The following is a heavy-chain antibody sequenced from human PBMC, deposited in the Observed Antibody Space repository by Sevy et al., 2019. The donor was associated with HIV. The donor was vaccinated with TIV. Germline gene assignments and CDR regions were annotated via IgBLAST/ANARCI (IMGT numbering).Heavy chain of an antibody. CDR3: ARVPPLSSSWGVDYFDY. CDR2: SSAYNGNT. J-gene: IGHJ4*02. D-gene: IGHD6-13*01. Sequence: ASVKVSCKASGYTFTTYGISWVRQAPGQGLEWMGWSSAYNGNTNYAQKVQGRVTMTTDTSTSTAYMELMSLRSDDTAVYYCARVPPLSSSWGVDYFDYWGQGTLVTVSS. CDR1: GYTFTTYG. V-gene: IGHV1-18*04.